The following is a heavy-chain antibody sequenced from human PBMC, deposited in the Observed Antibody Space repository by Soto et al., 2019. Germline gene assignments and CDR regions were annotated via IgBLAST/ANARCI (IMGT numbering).Heavy chain of an antibody. D-gene: IGHD2-8*01. CDR3: ARGGCTDGVCYIPVYGMDV. Sequence: PSETLSLTCTVSGGSISSGGYYWSWIGQHPGKGLEWIGYIYYSGSTYYNPSLKSRVTISVDTSKNQFSLKLSSVTAAATAVYYCARGGCTDGVCYIPVYGMDVWGQGTTVTVSS. V-gene: IGHV4-31*03. CDR1: GGSISSGGYY. CDR2: IYYSGST. J-gene: IGHJ6*02.